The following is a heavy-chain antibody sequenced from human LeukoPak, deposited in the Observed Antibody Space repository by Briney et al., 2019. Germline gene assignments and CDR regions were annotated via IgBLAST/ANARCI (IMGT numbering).Heavy chain of an antibody. CDR3: AKSKLVSGGYRGAAFDI. Sequence: PGRSLRLSCAASGFTFGSYAMHWVRQAPGKGLEWVSAITWDSGSRGHAASVKRRFNISRDNAKNSLYLQMNSLGAEDTALYYCAKSKLVSGGYRGAAFDIWGQGTMVTVSS. D-gene: IGHD1-26*01. J-gene: IGHJ3*02. V-gene: IGHV3-9*01. CDR2: ITWDSGSR. CDR1: GFTFGSYA.